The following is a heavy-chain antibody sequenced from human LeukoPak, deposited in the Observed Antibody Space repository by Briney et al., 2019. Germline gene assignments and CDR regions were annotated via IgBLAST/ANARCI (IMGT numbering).Heavy chain of an antibody. CDR3: ARGGGYIAVAWFDP. J-gene: IGHJ5*02. D-gene: IGHD6-19*01. V-gene: IGHV4-34*01. CDR1: GFTFSSYS. Sequence: GSLRLSCAASGFTFSSYSMNWVRQAPGKGLEWIGEINHSGSTNYNPSLKSRVTISVDTSKNQFSLKLSSVTAADTAVYYCARGGGYIAVAWFDPWGQGTLVTVSS. CDR2: INHSGST.